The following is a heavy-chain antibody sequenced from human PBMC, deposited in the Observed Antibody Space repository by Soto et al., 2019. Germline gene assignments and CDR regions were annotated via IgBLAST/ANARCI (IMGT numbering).Heavy chain of an antibody. V-gene: IGHV3-33*01. CDR1: GFTFSDYG. J-gene: IGHJ3*02. D-gene: IGHD2-8*02. CDR2: EWYDGTNR. Sequence: GGSLRLSCEASGFTFSDYGMHWVRQAPGKGLEWVAVEWYDGTNRYHADSVKGRFTVSRDNSKNTLYLQMDSLRVEDTAVYYCARGSGGVLSGDASDIWGRGTMVTVSS. CDR3: ARGSGGVLSGDASDI.